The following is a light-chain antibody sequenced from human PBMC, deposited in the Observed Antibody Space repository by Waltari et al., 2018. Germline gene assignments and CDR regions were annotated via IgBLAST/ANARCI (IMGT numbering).Light chain of an antibody. CDR1: QSLVSSDGNTY. J-gene: IGKJ1*01. CDR2: KVS. CDR3: MQGIHRPWT. Sequence: DVVMTQSPLSLPVTLGQPASISCRSSQSLVSSDGNTYFNWFHQRPGQSPRRLIYKVSIRASGVPDRFSGMGSGTDFTLRISRVEAEDVGVYYCMQGIHRPWTFGQGTKVEI. V-gene: IGKV2-30*01.